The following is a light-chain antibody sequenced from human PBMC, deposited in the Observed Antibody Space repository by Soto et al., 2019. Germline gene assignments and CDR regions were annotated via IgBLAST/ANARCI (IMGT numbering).Light chain of an antibody. CDR3: QQYDNLPYT. CDR1: QDISNY. CDR2: EAS. V-gene: IGKV1-33*01. Sequence: DIQMTQSPSSLSASVGDRVTITCQASQDISNYLNWYQQKPGKAPKLLIYEASKLDTGVASRFSGSGSGTDFTFTISSLQPEDIATYYCQQYDNLPYTFGQGTKLEIK. J-gene: IGKJ2*01.